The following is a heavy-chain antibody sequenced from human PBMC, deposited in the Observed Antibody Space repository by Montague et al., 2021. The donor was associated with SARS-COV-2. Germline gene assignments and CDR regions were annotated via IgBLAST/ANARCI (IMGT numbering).Heavy chain of an antibody. V-gene: IGHV3-20*04. Sequence: SLRLSCAASGSTFDDYGMSWVRQAPGKGLEWVSGITRNGDSTDFADSVKGRFTISRDNAKNSLYLQMNSLRAEDTALYYCVRGFRNGPFDVWGQGTLVSVSS. D-gene: IGHD1-14*01. CDR2: ITRNGDST. CDR1: GSTFDDYG. CDR3: VRGFRNGPFDV. J-gene: IGHJ4*02.